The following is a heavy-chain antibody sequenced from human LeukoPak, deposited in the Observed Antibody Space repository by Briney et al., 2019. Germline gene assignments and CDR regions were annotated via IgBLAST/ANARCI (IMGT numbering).Heavy chain of an antibody. CDR2: IIPSGHTT. CDR1: GFTFSSYG. CDR3: AKDDRWLQFCC. V-gene: IGHV3-23*01. Sequence: GGSLRLSCAASGFTFSSYGMHWVRQAPGKGLEWVSGIIPSGHTTYYADSVRGRFTISRDNSRNTLYLQMNSLRAEDTAVYYCAKDDRWLQFCCWGQGTLVTVSA. J-gene: IGHJ4*02. D-gene: IGHD5-24*01.